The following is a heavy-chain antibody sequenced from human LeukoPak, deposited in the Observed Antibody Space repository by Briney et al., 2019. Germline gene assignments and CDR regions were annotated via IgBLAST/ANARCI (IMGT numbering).Heavy chain of an antibody. D-gene: IGHD3-22*01. V-gene: IGHV3-33*01. CDR3: ARDRGYYDSSGYYYVGGAFDI. CDR2: IWYDGSNK. CDR1: GFTFSSYG. Sequence: GGSLRLSCAASGFTFSSYGMHWVRQAPGKGLEWVAVIWYDGSNKYYADSVKGRFTISRDNSKNTLYLQMNSLRAEDTAVYYCARDRGYYDSSGYYYVGGAFDIWGQGTMVTVSS. J-gene: IGHJ3*02.